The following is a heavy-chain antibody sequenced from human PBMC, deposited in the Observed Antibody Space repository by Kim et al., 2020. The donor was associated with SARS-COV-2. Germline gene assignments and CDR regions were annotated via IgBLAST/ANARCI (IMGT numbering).Heavy chain of an antibody. Sequence: ASVKVSCKASGYTFTSYGISWVRQAPGQGLEWMGWISAYNGNTNYAQKLQGRVTMTTDTSTSTAYMELRSLRSDDTAVYYCARFLFWSGYPRARVLFDYWGQGTLVTVSS. CDR1: GYTFTSYG. CDR2: ISAYNGNT. V-gene: IGHV1-18*01. CDR3: ARFLFWSGYPRARVLFDY. J-gene: IGHJ4*02. D-gene: IGHD3-3*01.